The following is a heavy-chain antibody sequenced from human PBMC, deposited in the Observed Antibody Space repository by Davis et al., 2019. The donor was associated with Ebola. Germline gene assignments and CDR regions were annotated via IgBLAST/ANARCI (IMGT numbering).Heavy chain of an antibody. CDR2: ISGSGGST. V-gene: IGHV3-23*01. Sequence: GESLKISCAASGFTFSSYAMSWVRQAPGKGLEWVSAISGSGGSTYYADSVKGRFTISRDNSKNTLYLQMNSLRAEDTAVYYCAKGDIVVVPAALRAFDIWGQGTMVTVSS. CDR1: GFTFSSYA. J-gene: IGHJ3*02. D-gene: IGHD2-2*01. CDR3: AKGDIVVVPAALRAFDI.